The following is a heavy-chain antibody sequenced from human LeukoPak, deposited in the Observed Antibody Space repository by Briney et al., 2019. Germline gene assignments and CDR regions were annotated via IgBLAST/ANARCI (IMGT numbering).Heavy chain of an antibody. Sequence: PGGSLRLSCAASGFTFSSYGMHWVRQAPGKGLEWVAFIRYDGSNKYYADSVKGRFTISRDNSKNTLYRQMNSLRAEDTAVYYCAKDAETYYYDSSGYYLHPFDYWGQGTLVTVSS. J-gene: IGHJ4*02. CDR2: IRYDGSNK. CDR1: GFTFSSYG. V-gene: IGHV3-30*02. D-gene: IGHD3-22*01. CDR3: AKDAETYYYDSSGYYLHPFDY.